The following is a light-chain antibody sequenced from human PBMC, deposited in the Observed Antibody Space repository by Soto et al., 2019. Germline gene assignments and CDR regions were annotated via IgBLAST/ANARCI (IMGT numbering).Light chain of an antibody. Sequence: EIVMTQPPATMSVSPLESATLSCRASQRISRNLAWYQQKPGQAPRLLIYDASTRATAIPARFSGSGSKTEFTLTISSLQSEDSAVYYCQQYNNWPPWTFGQGTKVDI. J-gene: IGKJ1*01. V-gene: IGKV3-15*01. CDR2: DAS. CDR1: QRISRN. CDR3: QQYNNWPPWT.